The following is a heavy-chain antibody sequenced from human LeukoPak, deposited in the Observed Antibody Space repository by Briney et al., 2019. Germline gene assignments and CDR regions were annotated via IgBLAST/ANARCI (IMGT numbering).Heavy chain of an antibody. V-gene: IGHV4-4*02. Sequence: PSETLCLTCAVSGGSISSSNWWSWVRQPPGKGLEWIGEIYHSGSTNYNPSLKSRVTISVDKSKNQFSLKLSSVTAADTAVYYCAAVVGATYYYGMDVWGQGTTVTVSS. J-gene: IGHJ6*02. CDR2: IYHSGST. CDR1: GGSISSSNW. CDR3: AAVVGATYYYGMDV. D-gene: IGHD1-26*01.